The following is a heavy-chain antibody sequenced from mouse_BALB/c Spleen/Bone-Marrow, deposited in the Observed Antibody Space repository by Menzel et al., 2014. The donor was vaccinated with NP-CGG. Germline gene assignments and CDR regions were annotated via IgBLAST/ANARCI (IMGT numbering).Heavy chain of an antibody. V-gene: IGHV1-4*02. CDR2: FNTRGGYT. J-gene: IGHJ2*01. D-gene: IGHD1-2*01. CDR3: AREVITSACFYY. Sequence: QVQLKESPSDLARPGASVKLSCRASGYTFTSYTMQWVKQRPGQGLEWIGYFNTRGGYTDYNQKFKDRTALTADNSSSTGYMQLSRLPSEDSAVYYCAREVITSACFYYWGQGSTLTVSS. CDR1: GYTFTSYT.